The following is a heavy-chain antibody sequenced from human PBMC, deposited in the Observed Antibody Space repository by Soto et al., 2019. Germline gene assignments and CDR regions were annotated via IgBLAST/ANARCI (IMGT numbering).Heavy chain of an antibody. V-gene: IGHV3-30-3*01. CDR1: GFTFSTYP. Sequence: QVQLVESGGGVVQPGRSLRLSCVASGFTFSTYPMHWVRQAPGKGLDWVAVISYDGSNKFYADSVKGRFTISRDNSKNPLYLQINSLRGEDTAVYYCARRSTVMGAFDIWGQGTMVTVSS. CDR3: ARRSTVMGAFDI. CDR2: ISYDGSNK. J-gene: IGHJ3*02. D-gene: IGHD4-17*01.